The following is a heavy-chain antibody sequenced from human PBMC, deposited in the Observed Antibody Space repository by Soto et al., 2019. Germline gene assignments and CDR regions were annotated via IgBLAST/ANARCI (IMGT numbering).Heavy chain of an antibody. Sequence: EVHLVESGGGLVKPGGSLRLSCTASGFTVSNAWMSWVRQSPGKGLEWVGRIKSKTDGGTTDYAAPVNGRFTISRDDSKNTLFLQMNSLKTEDTAVYYCPTEPSLLYYDFWSGYYFDSWGQGTLVTVSS. V-gene: IGHV3-15*01. CDR3: PTEPSLLYYDFWSGYYFDS. J-gene: IGHJ4*02. CDR1: GFTVSNAW. D-gene: IGHD3-3*01. CDR2: IKSKTDGGTT.